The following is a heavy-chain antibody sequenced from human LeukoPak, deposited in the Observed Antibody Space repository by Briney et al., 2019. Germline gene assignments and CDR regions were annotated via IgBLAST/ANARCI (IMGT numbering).Heavy chain of an antibody. CDR2: ISAYNGNT. V-gene: IGHV1-18*01. D-gene: IGHD3-9*01. Sequence: GASVKVSCKASGYTFTSYGISWVRQAPGQGLEWMGWISAYNGNTNYAQKLQGRVTMTTDTSTSTAYMELRSLRSDDTAVYYCARQIYDILTGYHLHWFDPWGQGTLVTVSS. J-gene: IGHJ5*02. CDR3: ARQIYDILTGYHLHWFDP. CDR1: GYTFTSYG.